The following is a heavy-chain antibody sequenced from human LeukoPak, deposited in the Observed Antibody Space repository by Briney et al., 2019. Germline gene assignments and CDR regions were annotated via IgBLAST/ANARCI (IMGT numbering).Heavy chain of an antibody. D-gene: IGHD6-19*01. Sequence: GGSLRLSCAASGFTFSSYSMNWVRQAPGKGLEWVSSISSSSSYIYYADSVKGRFTISRDNAKNSLYLQMNSLRAGDTAVYYCGRGGPSGQWLVQDYYYYGMDVWGQGTTVTVSS. J-gene: IGHJ6*02. CDR1: GFTFSSYS. CDR3: GRGGPSGQWLVQDYYYYGMDV. V-gene: IGHV3-21*01. CDR2: ISSSSSYI.